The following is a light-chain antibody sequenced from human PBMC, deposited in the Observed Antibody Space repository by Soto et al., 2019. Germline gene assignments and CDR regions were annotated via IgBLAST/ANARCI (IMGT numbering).Light chain of an antibody. V-gene: IGKV3-15*01. J-gene: IGKJ4*01. CDR1: QGIGYT. CDR3: QPYNNWTLT. CDR2: DTS. Sequence: EVVIRQSPATLSVSTGDGATLSCRSSQGIGYTLAWYQHKPGKTPRLLIYDTSTRATGVTARVSGSRSGAEFTLPINSLQSEDFAVYYCQPYNNWTLTFGGGTKVDIK.